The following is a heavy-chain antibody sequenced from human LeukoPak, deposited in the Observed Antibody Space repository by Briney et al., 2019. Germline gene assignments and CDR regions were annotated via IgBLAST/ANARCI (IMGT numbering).Heavy chain of an antibody. V-gene: IGHV4-39*01. CDR2: IYYSGST. J-gene: IGHJ4*02. CDR3: ARQTGGFDSSDYYRTPEKYYFDY. D-gene: IGHD3-22*01. Sequence: SETLSLTCTVSGGSISSTSYYWGWIRQPPGQGLEWIGCIYYSGSTYYNPSLKGRVTIYVDTSKNQFSLKLSSVTAADTAIYYCARQTGGFDSSDYYRTPEKYYFDYWGQGTLVTVSS. CDR1: GGSISSTSYY.